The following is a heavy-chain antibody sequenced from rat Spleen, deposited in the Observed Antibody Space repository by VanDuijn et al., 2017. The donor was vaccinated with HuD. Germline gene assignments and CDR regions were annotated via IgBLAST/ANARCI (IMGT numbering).Heavy chain of an antibody. V-gene: IGHV4-2*01. CDR2: INKDSRKI. CDR1: GFNFNDYW. D-gene: IGHD4-3*01. CDR3: VRESFGVEG. Sequence: EVKLVESGGGLVQPGTSLKLSCAASGFNFNDYWMGWVRQAPGKGLEWIGEINKDSRKINCIPSLKDKFTIYRDNAQNTLYLQMSKLGSEDTAIYYCVRESFGVEGWGQGVMVTVSS. J-gene: IGHJ2*01.